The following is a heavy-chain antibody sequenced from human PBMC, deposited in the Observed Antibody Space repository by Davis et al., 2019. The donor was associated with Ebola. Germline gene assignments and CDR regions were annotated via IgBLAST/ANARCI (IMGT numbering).Heavy chain of an antibody. J-gene: IGHJ3*02. CDR2: IWYDGSNK. CDR1: GFTFSSYW. D-gene: IGHD6-19*01. Sequence: PGGSLRLSCAASGFTFSSYWMSWVRQAPGKGLEWVAVIWYDGSNKYYADSVKGRFTISRDNSKNTLYLQMNSLRAEDTAVYYCARDDSGWYKGSAFDIWGQGTMVTVSS. CDR3: ARDDSGWYKGSAFDI. V-gene: IGHV3-33*08.